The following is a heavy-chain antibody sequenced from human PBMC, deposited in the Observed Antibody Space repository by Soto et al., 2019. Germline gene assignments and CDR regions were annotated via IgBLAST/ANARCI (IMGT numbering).Heavy chain of an antibody. Sequence: QVQLQESGPGLVKPSETLSLTCTVSGASISGFYWSWIRKSAGKGLEWIGRIYATGTTDYNPSLKSRVMLSVETSKKPFSLKLRSVTAADTAVYYCVRDGTKTLRDWFDPWGQGISVTVSS. CDR3: VRDGTKTLRDWFDP. D-gene: IGHD1-1*01. CDR1: GASISGFY. J-gene: IGHJ5*02. CDR2: IYATGTT. V-gene: IGHV4-4*07.